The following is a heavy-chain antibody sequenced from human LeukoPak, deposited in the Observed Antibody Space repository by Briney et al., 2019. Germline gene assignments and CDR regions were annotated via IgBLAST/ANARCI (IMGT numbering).Heavy chain of an antibody. V-gene: IGHV3-23*01. D-gene: IGHD6-6*01. CDR1: GVTFSSYA. CDR3: AKGGGSFYDY. CDR2: ISGSGGGT. J-gene: IGHJ4*02. Sequence: GGSPRLSCAPSGVTFSSYAMSWGRQALGKGGEWVSAISGSGGGTYYADSVKGRFTISRDNSKNTLYLKMNSLRAEDTAVYSCAKGGGSFYDYWGQGTLVTVSS.